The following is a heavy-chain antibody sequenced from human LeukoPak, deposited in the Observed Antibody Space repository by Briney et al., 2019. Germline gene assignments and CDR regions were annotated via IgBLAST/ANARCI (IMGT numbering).Heavy chain of an antibody. D-gene: IGHD6-6*01. CDR3: ARGWEYSSAPLYHFDY. Sequence: KPPQTLSLTCAVYGGSFSGYYWSWIRQPPGKVLEWIGEINHSGSTNYNPSLKSRATISINTSKNKFSLKLSSVTAADTAVYYCARGWEYSSAPLYHFDYWGQGTLVTVSS. CDR1: GGSFSGYY. J-gene: IGHJ4*02. V-gene: IGHV4-34*01. CDR2: INHSGST.